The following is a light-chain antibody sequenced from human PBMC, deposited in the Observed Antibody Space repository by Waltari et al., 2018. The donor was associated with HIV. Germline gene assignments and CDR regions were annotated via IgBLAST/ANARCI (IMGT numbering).Light chain of an antibody. CDR1: HSVSSN. V-gene: IGKV3-15*01. CDR2: GAS. Sequence: EIVMTQSPATLSVAPGASVTRPCRASHSVSSNLAWYQQRPGQAPRLLIFGASTRATGIPARFSGSGSGTEFSLTISSLQSEDFAVYYCQQYNSWPPAWTFGQGTNVEIK. J-gene: IGKJ1*01. CDR3: QQYNSWPPAWT.